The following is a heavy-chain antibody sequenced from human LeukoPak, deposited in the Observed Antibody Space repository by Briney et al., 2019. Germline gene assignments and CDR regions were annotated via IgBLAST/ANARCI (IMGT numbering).Heavy chain of an antibody. J-gene: IGHJ4*02. D-gene: IGHD6-13*01. Sequence: SQTLSLTCAVSGGSISSGGYSWSWIRQPPGKGLEWIGYIYHIGSTYYNPSLKSRVTISVDRSKTQFSLKLSSVTAADTAVYYCARAIERPESQQLVPLGERTFDYWGQGTLVTVSS. CDR3: ARAIERPESQQLVPLGERTFDY. V-gene: IGHV4-30-2*01. CDR2: IYHIGST. CDR1: GGSISSGGYS.